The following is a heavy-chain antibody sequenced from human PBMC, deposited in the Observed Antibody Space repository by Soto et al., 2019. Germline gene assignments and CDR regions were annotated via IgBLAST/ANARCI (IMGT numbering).Heavy chain of an antibody. CDR3: ARSAIFGVVINYYYGMDV. CDR2: INPNSGGT. CDR1: GYTFTGYY. Sequence: ASVKVSCKASGYTFTGYYMHWVRQAPGQGLEWMGWINPNSGGTNYAQKFQGWVTMTRDTSISTAYMELSRLRSDDTAVYYCARSAIFGVVINYYYGMDVWGQGTTVTVS. J-gene: IGHJ6*02. D-gene: IGHD3-3*01. V-gene: IGHV1-2*04.